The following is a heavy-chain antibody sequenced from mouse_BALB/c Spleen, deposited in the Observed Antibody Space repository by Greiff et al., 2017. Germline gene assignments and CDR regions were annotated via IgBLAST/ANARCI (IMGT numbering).Heavy chain of an antibody. J-gene: IGHJ3*01. CDR2: INPSSGYT. CDR3: ARIATYYRYDEWFAY. V-gene: IGHV1-4*01. CDR1: GYTFTSYT. D-gene: IGHD2-14*01. Sequence: VQLQQSGAELARPGASVKMSCKASGYTFTSYTMHWVKQRPGQGLEWIGYINPSSGYTNYNQKFKDKATLTADKSSSTAYMQLSSLTSEDSAVYYCARIATYYRYDEWFAYWGQGTLVTVSA.